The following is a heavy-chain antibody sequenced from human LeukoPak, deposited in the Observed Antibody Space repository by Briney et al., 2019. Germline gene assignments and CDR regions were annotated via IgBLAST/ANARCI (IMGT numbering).Heavy chain of an antibody. CDR1: GFTVSDNY. V-gene: IGHV3-66*01. D-gene: IGHD3-9*01. Sequence: GRSLRLSCAASGFTVSDNYMTWVRQAPGKGLEWVSLIYAAGGTYFADSVRGRFTISRDNSKNTVYLQMNNLGVDDTAVYYCGSSNLLTGYYFLNFWGPGTLVTVSS. J-gene: IGHJ4*02. CDR3: GSSNLLTGYYFLNF. CDR2: IYAAGGT.